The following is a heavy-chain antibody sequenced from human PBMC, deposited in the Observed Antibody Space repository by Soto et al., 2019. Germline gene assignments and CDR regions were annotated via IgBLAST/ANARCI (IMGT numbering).Heavy chain of an antibody. CDR1: GFTLQNYA. J-gene: IGHJ5*02. D-gene: IGHD7-27*01. Sequence: VGSLCLSCTVSGFTLQNYAMAWVCQGPGKGLEWVSTLIGGHYGTAYSYSVKGRFTVSRDNSKNCLYLQMNSLGVEDTAMYFCAKGKSNGDIGCFDPWGQGSLVTVSS. V-gene: IGHV3-23*01. CDR2: LIGGHYGT. CDR3: AKGKSNGDIGCFDP.